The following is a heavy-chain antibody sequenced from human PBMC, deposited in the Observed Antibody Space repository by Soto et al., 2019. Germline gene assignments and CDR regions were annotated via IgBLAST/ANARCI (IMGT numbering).Heavy chain of an antibody. D-gene: IGHD2-15*01. V-gene: IGHV1-18*01. Sequence: QVQLVQSGAEVKKPGASVKVSCKASGYTFTSYGISWVRQAPGQGLEWMGWISAYNGNTNYAQKLQGRVTMTTDTSTSTAYMELRSLRSDDTAVYYCAREEEIVVVVAATRSHFDSWGQGTLVTVSS. CDR3: AREEEIVVVVAATRSHFDS. CDR1: GYTFTSYG. J-gene: IGHJ4*02. CDR2: ISAYNGNT.